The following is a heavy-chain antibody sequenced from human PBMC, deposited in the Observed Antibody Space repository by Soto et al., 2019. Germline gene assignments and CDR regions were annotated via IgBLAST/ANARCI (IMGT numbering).Heavy chain of an antibody. V-gene: IGHV1-69*06. Sequence: SVNVSCKASGGTFSSYAISWVRQAPGQGLEWMGGIIPIFGTANYAQKFQGRVTITADKSTSTAYMELSSLRSEDTAVYYCARDLPRNYYDSSGPYLDAFDIWGQGTMVTVSS. CDR1: GGTFSSYA. CDR2: IIPIFGTA. J-gene: IGHJ3*02. CDR3: ARDLPRNYYDSSGPYLDAFDI. D-gene: IGHD3-22*01.